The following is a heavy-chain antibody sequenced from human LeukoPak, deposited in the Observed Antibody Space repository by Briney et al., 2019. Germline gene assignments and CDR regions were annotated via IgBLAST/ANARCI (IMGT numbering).Heavy chain of an antibody. Sequence: GRSLRLSCAASGFTFSTSPIHWVRQAPGKGLEWVALISFDGSNKYYADSVKGRFTISRDNSKNTLYLQMNSLRAEDTAVYYCAREVGTPQAFDIWGQGTMVTVSS. CDR3: AREVGTPQAFDI. CDR2: ISFDGSNK. V-gene: IGHV3-30-3*01. J-gene: IGHJ3*02. CDR1: GFTFSTSP. D-gene: IGHD1-26*01.